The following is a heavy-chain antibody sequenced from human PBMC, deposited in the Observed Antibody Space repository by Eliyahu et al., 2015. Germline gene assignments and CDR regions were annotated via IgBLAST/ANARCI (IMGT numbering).Heavy chain of an antibody. CDR1: GVSSKGFY. CDR3: ARGFCEGINCFPWYYYYGLDA. V-gene: IGHV4-34*02. D-gene: IGHD1-1*01. Sequence: QVQLQQWGTGLVRSSETLSLTCAVYGVSSKGFYWVWLRQTPGKGLEWIGEINHSGSITYNPTFKSRATMSVDTSKNQFSLKLISMTAADTAVYFCARGFCEGINCFPWYYYYGLDAWGQGTTVTVSS. CDR2: INHSGSI. J-gene: IGHJ6*02.